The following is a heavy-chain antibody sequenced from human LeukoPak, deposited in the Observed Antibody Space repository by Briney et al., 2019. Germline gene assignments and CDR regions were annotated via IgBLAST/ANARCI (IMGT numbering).Heavy chain of an antibody. J-gene: IGHJ3*02. V-gene: IGHV3-30-3*01. CDR1: GFTFSSYA. CDR3: AKNIAVAGTGPGTFDI. CDR2: MSYDGSNK. Sequence: PGRSLRLSCAASGFTFSSYAMHWVRQAPGKGLEWVAVMSYDGSNKYYADSVKGRFTISRDNSKNTLYLQMNSLRAEDTAVYYCAKNIAVAGTGPGTFDIWGQGTMVTVSS. D-gene: IGHD6-19*01.